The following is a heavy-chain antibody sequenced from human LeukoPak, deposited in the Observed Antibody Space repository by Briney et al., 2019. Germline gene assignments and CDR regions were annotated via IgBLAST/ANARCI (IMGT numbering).Heavy chain of an antibody. CDR1: GFTVSSNY. V-gene: IGHV3-53*01. CDR3: ARDRPYGGKRLGSDY. J-gene: IGHJ4*02. Sequence: GGSLRLSCAASGFTVSSNYMSWARQSPGKGLEWVSVIYSGGSTSYADSVKGRFTISRDNSKNTLYLQMNSLRAEDTAVYYCARDRPYGGKRLGSDYWGQGALVTVSS. D-gene: IGHD4-23*01. CDR2: IYSGGST.